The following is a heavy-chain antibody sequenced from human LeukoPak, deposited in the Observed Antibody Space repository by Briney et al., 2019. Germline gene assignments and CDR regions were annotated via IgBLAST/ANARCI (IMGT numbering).Heavy chain of an antibody. CDR3: ARDKSGNYYYGNSGYHFTFFDY. J-gene: IGHJ4*02. Sequence: GASVKVSCKASGGTFSSYAISWVRQAPGQGLEWMGRIIPILGIANYAQKFQGRVTITADKSTSTAYMELSSLRSEDTAVYYCARDKSGNYYYGNSGYHFTFFDYWGQGTLVSVSS. CDR2: IIPILGIA. V-gene: IGHV1-69*04. D-gene: IGHD3-22*01. CDR1: GGTFSSYA.